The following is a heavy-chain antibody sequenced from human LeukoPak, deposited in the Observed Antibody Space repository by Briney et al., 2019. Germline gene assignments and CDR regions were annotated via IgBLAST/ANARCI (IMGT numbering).Heavy chain of an antibody. CDR3: ARESYYGSSDAFDL. V-gene: IGHV3-21*01. Sequence: GGSLRLSCAASGFPFSRYSMNWVRQAPGEGPEWVSSISSSSSNKDYVDSVKGRFTVSRDNAKNSLFLQMNSLRAEDTAVYYCARESYYGSSDAFDLWGQGTMVTVSS. J-gene: IGHJ3*01. CDR2: ISSSSSNK. D-gene: IGHD3-10*01. CDR1: GFPFSRYS.